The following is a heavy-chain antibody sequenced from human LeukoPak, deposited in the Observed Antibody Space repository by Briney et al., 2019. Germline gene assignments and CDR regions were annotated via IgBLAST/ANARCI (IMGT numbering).Heavy chain of an antibody. V-gene: IGHV1-24*01. J-gene: IGHJ3*02. Sequence: ASLKVSCKVSGYTLTELSMHWVRQAPGKGLEWMGGFDPEDGETIYAQKFQGRVTMTEDTSTDTAYMELSSLRSEDTAVYYCATSKKRYSSSWPDAFDIWGQGTMVTVSS. CDR1: GYTLTELS. CDR3: ATSKKRYSSSWPDAFDI. CDR2: FDPEDGET. D-gene: IGHD6-13*01.